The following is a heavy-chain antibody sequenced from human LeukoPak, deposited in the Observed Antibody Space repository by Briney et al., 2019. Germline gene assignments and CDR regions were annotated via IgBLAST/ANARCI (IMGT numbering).Heavy chain of an antibody. Sequence: SETLSLTCTVSGGSISSGSYYWSWIRQPPGKGLEWIGEINHSGSTNYNPSLKSRVTISVDTSKNQFSLKLSSVTAADTAVYYCARAPIVVVPAAMYNWFDPWGQGTLVTVSS. CDR2: INHSGST. D-gene: IGHD2-2*01. CDR1: GGSISSGSYY. J-gene: IGHJ5*02. V-gene: IGHV4-39*07. CDR3: ARAPIVVVPAAMYNWFDP.